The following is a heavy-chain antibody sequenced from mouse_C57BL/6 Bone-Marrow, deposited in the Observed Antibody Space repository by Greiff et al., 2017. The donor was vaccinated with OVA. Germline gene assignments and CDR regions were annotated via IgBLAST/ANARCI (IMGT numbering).Heavy chain of an antibody. D-gene: IGHD2-4*01. CDR2: IRSKSNNYAT. V-gene: IGHV10-1*01. J-gene: IGHJ3*01. Sequence: EVKLQESGGGLVQPKGSLKLSCAASGFSFNTYAMNWVRQAPGKGLEWVARIRSKSNNYATYYADSVKDRFTISRDDSESMLYLQMNNLKTEDTAMYYCVRYDYDAWFAYWGQGTLVTVSA. CDR1: GFSFNTYA. CDR3: VRYDYDAWFAY.